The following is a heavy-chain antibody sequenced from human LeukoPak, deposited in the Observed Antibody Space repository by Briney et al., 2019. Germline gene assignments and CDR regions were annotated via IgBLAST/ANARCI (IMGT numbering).Heavy chain of an antibody. Sequence: PGRSLRLSCAASGFTFSNYGMHWVRQAPGKGLEWVAVIWYDGSNKYYADSVKGRFTISRDNSKNTLYLQVNSLRAEDTAVCYCARDYDGRGYSPSYWGQGTLVTVSS. J-gene: IGHJ4*02. V-gene: IGHV3-33*01. CDR1: GFTFSNYG. CDR2: IWYDGSNK. CDR3: ARDYDGRGYSPSY. D-gene: IGHD3-22*01.